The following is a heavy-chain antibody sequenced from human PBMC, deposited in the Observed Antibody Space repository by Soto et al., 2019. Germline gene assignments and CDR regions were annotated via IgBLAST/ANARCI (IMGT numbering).Heavy chain of an antibody. CDR1: CCSLSSSSYY. J-gene: IGHJ4*02. Sequence: PSGTLSLTCTVSCCSLSSSSYYWGLVRQPPGKGLEWIGSIYYSGSTYYNPSLKSRVTISVDTSKNQFSLKLSSVAAADTAVYYCVRAGGGWSFDIWGQGTLVTVSS. D-gene: IGHD6-19*01. CDR3: VRAGGGWSFDI. V-gene: IGHV4-39*01. CDR2: IYYSGST.